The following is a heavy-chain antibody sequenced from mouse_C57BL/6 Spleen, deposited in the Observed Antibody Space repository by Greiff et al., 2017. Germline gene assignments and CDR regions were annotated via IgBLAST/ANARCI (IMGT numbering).Heavy chain of an antibody. D-gene: IGHD4-1*01. J-gene: IGHJ4*01. CDR3: TRDHWDDAMDY. CDR2: ISSGGDYI. Sequence: EVQGVESGEGLVKPGGSLKLSCAASGFTFSSYAMSWVRQTPEKRLEWVAYISSGGDYIYYADTVKGRFTISRDNARNTLYLQMSSLKSEDTAMYYCTRDHWDDAMDYWGQGTSVTVSS. CDR1: GFTFSSYA. V-gene: IGHV5-9-1*02.